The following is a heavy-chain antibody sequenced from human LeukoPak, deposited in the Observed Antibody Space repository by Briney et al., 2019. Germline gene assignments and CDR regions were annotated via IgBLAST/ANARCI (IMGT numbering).Heavy chain of an antibody. CDR2: INHSGST. Sequence: SETLSLTCAVYGGSFSGYYWSWIRQPPGKGLEWIGEINHSGSTNYNPSLKSRVTISVDTSKNQFSLKLSSVTAADTAVYYCARGSWFSAAFDYWGQGTLVTVSS. J-gene: IGHJ4*02. D-gene: IGHD3-10*01. CDR3: ARGSWFSAAFDY. CDR1: GGSFSGYY. V-gene: IGHV4-34*01.